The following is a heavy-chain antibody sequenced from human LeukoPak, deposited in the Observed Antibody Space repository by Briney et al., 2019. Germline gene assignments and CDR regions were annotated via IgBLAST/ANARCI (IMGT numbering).Heavy chain of an antibody. CDR2: ISYDGSNK. CDR3: AKDGAYCSGGSCIYFDY. Sequence: GRSLRLSCAASGFTFSSYGMHWVRQAPGKGLEWVAVISYDGSNKYYADSVQGRFTSSRDNSKNTLYLQMNSLRAEDTGVYYCAKDGAYCSGGSCIYFDYWGQGTLVTVS. D-gene: IGHD2-15*01. J-gene: IGHJ4*02. V-gene: IGHV3-30*18. CDR1: GFTFSSYG.